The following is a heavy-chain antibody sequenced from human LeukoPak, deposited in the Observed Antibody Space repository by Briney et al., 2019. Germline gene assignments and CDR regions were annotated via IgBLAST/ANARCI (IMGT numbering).Heavy chain of an antibody. V-gene: IGHV4-59*02. D-gene: IGHD1-1*01. Sequence: PSPTLSLTCTLAAASVSDYYWSWVRQSPGEGLEWIGYIYHTGSTSYSPSLKSRVTISADTSQNQFSLKLSSVTAADTAVYYCASRKLGNDYWGQGTLVTVSS. CDR1: AASVSDYY. CDR3: ASRKLGNDY. J-gene: IGHJ4*02. CDR2: IYHTGST.